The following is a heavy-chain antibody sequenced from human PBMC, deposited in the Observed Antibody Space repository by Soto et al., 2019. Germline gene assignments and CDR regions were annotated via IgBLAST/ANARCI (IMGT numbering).Heavy chain of an antibody. V-gene: IGHV1-69*01. J-gene: IGHJ4*02. CDR3: ARDHTYCGGDCYGYFDY. D-gene: IGHD2-21*02. CDR1: GGTFSSYA. CDR2: IIPIFGTA. Sequence: QVQLVQSGAEVKKPGSSVKVSCKASGGTFSSYAISWVRQAPGQGLEWMGGIIPIFGTANYAQKFQGRVTITADESTSTAYMELSSLRSEDTAVYYCARDHTYCGGDCYGYFDYWGQGTLVTVSS.